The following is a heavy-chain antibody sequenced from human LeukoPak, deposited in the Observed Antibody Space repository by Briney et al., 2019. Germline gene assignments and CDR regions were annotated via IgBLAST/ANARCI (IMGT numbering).Heavy chain of an antibody. D-gene: IGHD6-19*01. Sequence: PGGSLRLSCAASGFTFRSYSMNWVRQAPGKGLEWVSYISDSSSTIFYADSVKGRFTISRDNAKNSLYLQMNSLRAEDTAVYYCARFLYSSGWPGPDYWGQGTLVTVSS. CDR1: GFTFRSYS. CDR3: ARFLYSSGWPGPDY. V-gene: IGHV3-48*01. CDR2: ISDSSSTI. J-gene: IGHJ4*02.